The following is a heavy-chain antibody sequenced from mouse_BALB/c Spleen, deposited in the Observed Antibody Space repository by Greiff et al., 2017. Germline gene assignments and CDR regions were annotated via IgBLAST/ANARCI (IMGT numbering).Heavy chain of an antibody. CDR3: ARDEGGSSPPFAY. CDR2: ISDGGSYT. Sequence: EVKLMESGGGLVKPGGSLKLSCAASGFTFSDYYMYWVRQTPEKRLEWVATISDGGSYTYYPDSVKGRFTISRDNAKNNLYLQMSSLKSEDTAMYYCARDEGGSSPPFAYWGQGTLVTVSA. J-gene: IGHJ3*01. CDR1: GFTFSDYY. D-gene: IGHD1-1*01. V-gene: IGHV5-4*02.